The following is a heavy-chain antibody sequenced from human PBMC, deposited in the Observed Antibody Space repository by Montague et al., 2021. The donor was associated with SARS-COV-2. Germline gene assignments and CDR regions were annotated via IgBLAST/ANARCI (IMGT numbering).Heavy chain of an antibody. CDR1: GGSVSSRSHF. CDR2: IYATGSA. V-gene: IGHV4-61*09. J-gene: IGHJ5*02. Sequence: TLSLTCTVSGGSVSSRSHFWSWIRQPAGKGLGWIGHIYATGSAKYNPSLESRVTISVDTSNNQFSLRLNSVTAADTAAYYCTRVVVVVPASPAPTLFDPWGQGILITVSS. CDR3: TRVVVVVPASPAPTLFDP. D-gene: IGHD2-15*01.